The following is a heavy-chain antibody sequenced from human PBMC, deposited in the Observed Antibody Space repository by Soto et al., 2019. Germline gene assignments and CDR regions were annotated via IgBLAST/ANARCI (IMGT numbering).Heavy chain of an antibody. CDR3: ARKVGATTFDY. D-gene: IGHD1-26*01. CDR1: GGSISSYY. Sequence: SETLSLTCTVSGGSISSYYWSWIRQPPGKGLEWIGYIYYSGSTNYNPSLKSRVTISVDTSKNQFSLKLSSVTAADTAVYYCARKVGATTFDYWGQGTLVTVSS. CDR2: IYYSGST. V-gene: IGHV4-59*08. J-gene: IGHJ4*02.